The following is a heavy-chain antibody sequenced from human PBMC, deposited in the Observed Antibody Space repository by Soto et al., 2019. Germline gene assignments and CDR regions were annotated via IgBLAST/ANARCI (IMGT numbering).Heavy chain of an antibody. CDR1: GLSFSKAW. V-gene: IGHV3-15*01. D-gene: IGHD3-3*01. CDR3: STDESRFLEELSA. CDR2: IKSKTDGGTT. J-gene: IGHJ4*02. Sequence: GGYLRLSCAASGLSFSKAWMSWFRQAPGKGLEWVGRIKSKTDGGTTDYAAPVKGRFTITRDDSKNTLYLQMNSLKTEDTAVYYGSTDESRFLEELSAWGQGPMGT.